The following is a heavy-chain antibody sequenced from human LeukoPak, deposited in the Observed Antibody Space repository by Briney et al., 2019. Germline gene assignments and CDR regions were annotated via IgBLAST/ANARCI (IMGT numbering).Heavy chain of an antibody. Sequence: ASVKVSCKASGYTFTGYYMHWVRQAPGQGLEWMGRINPNSGGTNYAQKFQGRVTMTRDTSISTAYMELGRLRSDDTAVYYCARVSGGYCSSTSCSGDDYWGQGTLVTVSS. CDR1: GYTFTGYY. J-gene: IGHJ4*02. V-gene: IGHV1-2*06. CDR3: ARVSGGYCSSTSCSGDDY. D-gene: IGHD2-2*01. CDR2: INPNSGGT.